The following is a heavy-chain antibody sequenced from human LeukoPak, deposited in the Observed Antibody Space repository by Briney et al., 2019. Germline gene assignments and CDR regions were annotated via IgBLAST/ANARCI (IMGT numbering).Heavy chain of an antibody. CDR2: LSAGGGST. J-gene: IGHJ4*02. CDR1: GFTLSSCA. V-gene: IGHV3-23*01. Sequence: GGSLRLSCAASGFTLSSCAMGWVRQAPGKGLEWVSTLSAGGGSTYYADPVKGRFTISRDNSKNTLFLQMSSLRAEDTAVYYCAKGRAVGESYYDYWGQGTLVTVSS. D-gene: IGHD1-26*01. CDR3: AKGRAVGESYYDY.